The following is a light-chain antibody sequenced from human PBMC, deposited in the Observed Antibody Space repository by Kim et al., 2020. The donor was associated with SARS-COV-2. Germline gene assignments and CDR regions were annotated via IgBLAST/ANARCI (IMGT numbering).Light chain of an antibody. CDR1: SGSIASNY. Sequence: KTVTVSCTRSSGSIASNYVQWYQQRPGSAPTIVIYDDDQRPSGVPDRFSGSIDSSSNSASLIISELKTEDEADYYCQSYDSNNFWVFGGGTQLTVL. CDR2: DDD. CDR3: QSYDSNNFWV. J-gene: IGLJ3*02. V-gene: IGLV6-57*03.